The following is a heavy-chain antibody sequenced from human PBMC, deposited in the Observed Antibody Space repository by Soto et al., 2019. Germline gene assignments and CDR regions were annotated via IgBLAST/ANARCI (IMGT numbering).Heavy chain of an antibody. CDR3: ARANPRGAPWGFDY. Sequence: QVQLQESGPGLVKPSQTLSLTCTVSGGSISSGGSYWSWIRQHPGKGLEWIGYIYYSGSTYYNPSLKSRVTISVDTSKNQFSLKLSSVTAADTAVYYCARANPRGAPWGFDYWGQGTLVTVSS. J-gene: IGHJ4*02. V-gene: IGHV4-31*03. D-gene: IGHD7-27*01. CDR2: IYYSGST. CDR1: GGSISSGGSY.